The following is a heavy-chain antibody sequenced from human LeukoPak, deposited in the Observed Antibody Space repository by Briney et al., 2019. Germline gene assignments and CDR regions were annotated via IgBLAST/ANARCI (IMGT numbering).Heavy chain of an antibody. D-gene: IGHD2-15*01. Sequence: SETLSLTCTVSGGSISSYYWSWVRQPPGKGLEWIGYIYYSGSTNFNPSLKSRVTISVDTSKNQFSLKLSSVTAADTAVYYCARDLQGCSGGSCYFHQWFDPWGQGTLVTVPS. CDR2: IYYSGST. CDR3: ARDLQGCSGGSCYFHQWFDP. V-gene: IGHV4-59*01. J-gene: IGHJ5*02. CDR1: GGSISSYY.